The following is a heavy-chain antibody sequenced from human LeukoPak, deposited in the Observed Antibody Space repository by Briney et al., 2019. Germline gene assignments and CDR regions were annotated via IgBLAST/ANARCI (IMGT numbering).Heavy chain of an antibody. V-gene: IGHV4-34*01. J-gene: IGHJ5*02. CDR3: ASGSSGYGHNFDH. CDR2: INHSGST. Sequence: SETLSLTCAVDGGSFSGYYWSWIRQPPGKGLEWIGEINHSGSTNYNPSLKSRVTISVETSKNQFSLELSSGAAADTAVYYGASGSSGYGHNFDHWGQGTLVTVSS. D-gene: IGHD4-17*01. CDR1: GGSFSGYY.